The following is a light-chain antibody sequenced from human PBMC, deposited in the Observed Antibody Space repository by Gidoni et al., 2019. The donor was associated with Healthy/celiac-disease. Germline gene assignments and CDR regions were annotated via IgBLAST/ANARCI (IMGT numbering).Light chain of an antibody. V-gene: IGLV2-14*01. J-gene: IGLJ1*01. Sequence: QSALTQPASVSGSPGQSITISCTGTSSDVGGYNYVSWYQQHPGEAPKLRIYEVSNRPSGVSNRFSGSKSGNTASLTISGLQAEDEADYYCSSYTSSSTRVFGTGTKVTVL. CDR2: EVS. CDR1: SSDVGGYNY. CDR3: SSYTSSSTRV.